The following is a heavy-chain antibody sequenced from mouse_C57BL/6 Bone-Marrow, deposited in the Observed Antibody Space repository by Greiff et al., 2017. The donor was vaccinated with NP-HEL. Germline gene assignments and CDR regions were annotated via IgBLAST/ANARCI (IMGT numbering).Heavy chain of an antibody. D-gene: IGHD4-1*02. CDR3: ARDRNWDLFAY. Sequence: EVQLQESGGGLVKPGGSLKLSCAASGFTFSSYAMSWVRQTPEKRLEWVATISDGGSYTYYPDNVKGRFTISRDNAKNNLYLQMSHLKSEDTAMYYCARDRNWDLFAYWGQGTLVTVSA. V-gene: IGHV5-4*01. CDR2: ISDGGSYT. CDR1: GFTFSSYA. J-gene: IGHJ3*01.